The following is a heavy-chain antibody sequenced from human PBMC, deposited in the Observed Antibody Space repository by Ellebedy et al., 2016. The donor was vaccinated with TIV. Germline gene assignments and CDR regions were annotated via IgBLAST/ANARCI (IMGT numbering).Heavy chain of an antibody. CDR1: GYTFTGYY. V-gene: IGHV1-2*04. CDR3: ARHPFYGSGGHGGMDV. D-gene: IGHD3-10*01. Sequence: ASVKVSXKASGYTFTGYYMHWVRQAPGQGLEWMGWINPNSGGTNYAQKFQGWVTMTRDTSISTAYMELSRLRSDDTAVYYCARHPFYGSGGHGGMDVWGQGTTVTVSS. CDR2: INPNSGGT. J-gene: IGHJ6*02.